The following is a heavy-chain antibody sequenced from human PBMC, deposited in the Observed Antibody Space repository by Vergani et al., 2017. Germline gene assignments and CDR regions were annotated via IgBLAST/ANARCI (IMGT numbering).Heavy chain of an antibody. J-gene: IGHJ3*02. D-gene: IGHD1-26*01. V-gene: IGHV3-21*01. Sequence: EVQLVESGGGLVKPGGSLRVSCAASGFTFSSYTMNWVRQAPGQGLEWVSSISSSSSYIYYADSVKGRFTISRDNAKNSLYLQMNSLRAEDTAVYYCAREGGSIVGATPSAFDIWGQGTMVTVSS. CDR1: GFTFSSYT. CDR2: ISSSSSYI. CDR3: AREGGSIVGATPSAFDI.